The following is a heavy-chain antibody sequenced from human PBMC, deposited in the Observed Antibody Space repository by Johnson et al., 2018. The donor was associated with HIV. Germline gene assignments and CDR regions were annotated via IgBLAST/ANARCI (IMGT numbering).Heavy chain of an antibody. V-gene: IGHV3-13*01. D-gene: IGHD3-22*01. CDR1: GFTFSSYG. J-gene: IGHJ3*02. CDR3: TRGEGGYFYDSSGYYHRPDDAFEI. CDR2: IGTIDDT. Sequence: VLLVESGGGVVQPGRSLRLSCAASGFTFSSYGMHWVRQVRGKGLEWVSGIGTIDDTYYSDYVKGRLNISRANAKNSLYLQMNSRRAEETALYFCTRGEGGYFYDSSGYYHRPDDAFEIWGQGTMVTVSS.